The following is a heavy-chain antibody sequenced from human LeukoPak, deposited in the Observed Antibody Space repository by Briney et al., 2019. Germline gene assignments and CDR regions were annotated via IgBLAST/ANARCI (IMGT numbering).Heavy chain of an antibody. CDR1: GFSFSNYA. D-gene: IGHD3-3*01. V-gene: IGHV3-30-3*01. J-gene: IGHJ4*02. CDR2: ISDGGTNK. Sequence: GGSLRLSCAASGFSFSNYAMHWVRQTPGKGLEWVAVISDGGTNKNYADSVKGRFTIFRDKSKSTLYLQMHSLRAEDTAVYYCARDSRDKLRFFEWFHETLDFWGQGTLVTVSS. CDR3: ARDSRDKLRFFEWFHETLDF.